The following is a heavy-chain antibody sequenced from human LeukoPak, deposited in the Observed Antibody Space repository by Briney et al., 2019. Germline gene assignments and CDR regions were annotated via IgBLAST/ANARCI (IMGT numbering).Heavy chain of an antibody. D-gene: IGHD6-19*01. Sequence: GGSLRLSCAASGFTFSDYYMSWIRQAPGKGLEWVSYISSSGSTIYYADSVKGRFTISRDNAKNSLYLQMNSLRAEDTAVYYCAGAVAVNGYYFDYWGQGTLVTVSS. CDR2: ISSSGSTI. CDR1: GFTFSDYY. J-gene: IGHJ4*02. V-gene: IGHV3-11*01. CDR3: AGAVAVNGYYFDY.